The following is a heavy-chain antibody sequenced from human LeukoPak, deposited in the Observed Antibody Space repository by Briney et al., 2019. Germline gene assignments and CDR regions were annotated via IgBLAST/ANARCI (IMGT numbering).Heavy chain of an antibody. V-gene: IGHV3-7*01. Sequence: PGGSLGLSCAASGFTFSSYSMNWVRQAPGKGLEWVANIKQDGSEKYYVDSVKGRFTISRDNAKNSLYLQMTSLRAEDTAVYYCASSATYSGSYSDYFDYWGQGTLVTVSS. CDR3: ASSATYSGSYSDYFDY. J-gene: IGHJ4*02. D-gene: IGHD1-26*01. CDR1: GFTFSSYS. CDR2: IKQDGSEK.